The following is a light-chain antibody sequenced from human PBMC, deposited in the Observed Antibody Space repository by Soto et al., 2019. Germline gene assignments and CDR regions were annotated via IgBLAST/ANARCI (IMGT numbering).Light chain of an antibody. CDR1: QGIRHD. V-gene: IGKV1-6*01. CDR2: AAS. CDR3: LQDYTYPRT. Sequence: AIERTQSPSSLSVSVGDRVTITCRASQGIRHDLGWYQQKPGKAPELLIYAASILQSGVPSRFSGSGSGTDFTLTITSLQPEDFAIYYCLQDYTYPRTFGGGTKVDIK. J-gene: IGKJ4*01.